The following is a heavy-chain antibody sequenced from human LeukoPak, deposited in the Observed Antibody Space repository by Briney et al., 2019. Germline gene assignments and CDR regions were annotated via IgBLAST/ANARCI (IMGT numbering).Heavy chain of an antibody. CDR2: IYYSGST. J-gene: IGHJ4*02. CDR1: GGSISSGDYY. Sequence: SETLSLTCTVSGGSISSGDYYWSWIRRPPGKGLEWIAYIYYSGSTYYNPSLKSRLTMSVDTSKNQFSLKLSSVTAADTAVYYCARHNGGIWGQGTLVTVSS. D-gene: IGHD4-23*01. CDR3: ARHNGGI. V-gene: IGHV4-30-4*01.